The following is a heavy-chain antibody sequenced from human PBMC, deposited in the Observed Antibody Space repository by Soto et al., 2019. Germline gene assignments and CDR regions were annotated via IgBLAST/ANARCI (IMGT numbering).Heavy chain of an antibody. J-gene: IGHJ4*02. CDR3: ARDFYGDNNY. D-gene: IGHD4-17*01. CDR1: GGSFSGYY. Sequence: SETLSLTCAVYGGSFSGYYWSWIRQPPGKGLEWIGEINHSGSTNYNPSLKSRVTISVDTSKNQFSLKLSSVTAADTAVYYCARDFYGDNNYWGQGTLVPVS. V-gene: IGHV4-34*01. CDR2: INHSGST.